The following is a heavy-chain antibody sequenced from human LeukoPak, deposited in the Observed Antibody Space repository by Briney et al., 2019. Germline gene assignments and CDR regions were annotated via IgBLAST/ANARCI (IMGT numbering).Heavy chain of an antibody. CDR2: INHSGST. CDR3: ARFHFTIFGVVYFDY. Sequence: LETLSLTCAVYGGSFSGYYWSWIRQPPGKGLEWIGEINHSGSTNYNPSLKSRVTISVDTSKNQFSLKLSSVTAADTAVYYCARFHFTIFGVVYFDYWGQGTLVTVSS. V-gene: IGHV4-34*01. D-gene: IGHD3-3*01. CDR1: GGSFSGYY. J-gene: IGHJ4*02.